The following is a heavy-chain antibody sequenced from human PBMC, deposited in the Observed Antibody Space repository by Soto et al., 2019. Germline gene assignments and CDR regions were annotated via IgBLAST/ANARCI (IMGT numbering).Heavy chain of an antibody. Sequence: ASVKVSCKASGGTFSSYTISWVRQAPGQGLEWMGRMNPNSGKAGYAQKFQGRVTMTRNTSISTAYMELSSLRSEDTAVYYCARVTDPELDWFDPWGQGTLVTVSS. V-gene: IGHV1-8*02. J-gene: IGHJ5*02. CDR2: MNPNSGKA. CDR1: GGTFSSYT. CDR3: ARVTDPELDWFDP. D-gene: IGHD1-26*01.